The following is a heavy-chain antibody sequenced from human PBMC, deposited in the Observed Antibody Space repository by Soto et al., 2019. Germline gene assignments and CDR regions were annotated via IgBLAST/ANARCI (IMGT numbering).Heavy chain of an antibody. CDR3: ARDSGIPNDY. J-gene: IGHJ4*02. Sequence: GGSLRLSCAASGFTFNSYSVNWVRQAPGKGLEWVASISSGSVHIDFADSVKGRFTISRDNSKNTVYLQMDSLRADDSAIYYCARDSGIPNDYWGQGTLVTVSS. D-gene: IGHD1-1*01. V-gene: IGHV3-21*04. CDR1: GFTFNSYS. CDR2: ISSGSVHI.